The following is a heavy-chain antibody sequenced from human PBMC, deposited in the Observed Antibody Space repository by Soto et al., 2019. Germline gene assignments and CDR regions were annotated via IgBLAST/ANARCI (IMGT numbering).Heavy chain of an antibody. CDR2: INTNTGNP. CDR3: ARERVYYDFWSGYYTQSWFDP. V-gene: IGHV7-4-1*01. Sequence: QVQLVQSGSELKKPGASVKVSCKASGYTFTSYAMNWVRQAPGQGLEWMGWINTNTGNPTYAQGFTGRFVFSLDTSVSTAYLQICSLKAEDTAVYYCARERVYYDFWSGYYTQSWFDPWGQGTLVTVSS. CDR1: GYTFTSYA. D-gene: IGHD3-3*01. J-gene: IGHJ5*02.